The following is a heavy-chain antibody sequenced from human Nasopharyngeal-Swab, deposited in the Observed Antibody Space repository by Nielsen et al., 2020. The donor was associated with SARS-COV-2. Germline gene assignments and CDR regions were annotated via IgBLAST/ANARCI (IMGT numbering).Heavy chain of an antibody. J-gene: IGHJ4*02. Sequence: GGSLRLSCAASGFTFSSYEMNWVRQAPGKGLEWVSYISSSGSTIYYADSVKGRFTISRDNVKNSLYLQMNSPRAEDTAVYYCAPSSGWYYFDYWGQGTLVTVSS. CDR1: GFTFSSYE. CDR2: ISSSGSTI. CDR3: APSSGWYYFDY. V-gene: IGHV3-48*03. D-gene: IGHD6-19*01.